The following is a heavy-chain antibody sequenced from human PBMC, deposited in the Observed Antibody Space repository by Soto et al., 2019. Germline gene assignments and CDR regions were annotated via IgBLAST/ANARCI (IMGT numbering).Heavy chain of an antibody. D-gene: IGHD2-15*01. CDR1: SGSIVSGD. J-gene: IGHJ4*02. Sequence: XESLSVSWTVSSGSIVSGDWSWIRQPPGKGLEWIGYISYSGNTNYNPSLKSRVTMSVDTPKYQLSLRLSSVTTADTAVYYCAGLRGYAGSPIDDWGQGTLVTVSS. CDR2: ISYSGNT. V-gene: IGHV4-59*01. CDR3: AGLRGYAGSPIDD.